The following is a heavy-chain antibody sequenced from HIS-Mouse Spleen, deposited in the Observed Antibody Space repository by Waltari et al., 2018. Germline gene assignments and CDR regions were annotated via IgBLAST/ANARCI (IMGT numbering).Heavy chain of an antibody. J-gene: IGHJ4*02. CDR2: INPNSGGT. CDR1: GYTFTGYH. CDR3: ARGAVQLERRGLDY. V-gene: IGHV1-2*02. D-gene: IGHD1-1*01. Sequence: QVQLVQSGAEVKKPGASVKVPCQDSGYTFTGYHMHWVVQAPGQGLEWMGWINPNSGGTNYAQKFQGRVTMTRDTSISTAYMELSRLRSDDTAVYYCARGAVQLERRGLDYWGQGTLVTVSS.